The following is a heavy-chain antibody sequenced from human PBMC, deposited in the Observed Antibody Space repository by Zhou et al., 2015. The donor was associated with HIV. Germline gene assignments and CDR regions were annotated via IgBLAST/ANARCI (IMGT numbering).Heavy chain of an antibody. D-gene: IGHD5-18*01. CDR1: GGTFSSYA. CDR3: ASWPKGVDTAMVHHFDY. J-gene: IGHJ4*02. Sequence: QVQLVQSGAEVKKPGSSVKVSCKASGGTFSSYAISWVRQAPGQGLEWMGGIIPIFGTANYAQKFQGRVTITADESTSTAYMELSSLRSEDTAVYYCASWPKGVDTAMVHHFDYWGQGTLVTVSS. CDR2: IIPIFGTA. V-gene: IGHV1-69*12.